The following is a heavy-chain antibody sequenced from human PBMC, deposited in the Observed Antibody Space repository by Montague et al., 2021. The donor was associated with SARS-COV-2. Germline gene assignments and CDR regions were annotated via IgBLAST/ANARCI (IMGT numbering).Heavy chain of an antibody. Sequence: SETLSLTCTVSGGSTSSSSYYWGWIRQPPGKGLEWIATINYSGSTFYNPCLKSRVTISVDTSKNQVSLNLNSVTAADTATYYCAKHDITWYFDPWGQGTLVTVSS. V-gene: IGHV4-39*01. D-gene: IGHD3-16*01. CDR2: INYSGST. CDR3: AKHDITWYFDP. CDR1: GGSTSSSSYY. J-gene: IGHJ5*02.